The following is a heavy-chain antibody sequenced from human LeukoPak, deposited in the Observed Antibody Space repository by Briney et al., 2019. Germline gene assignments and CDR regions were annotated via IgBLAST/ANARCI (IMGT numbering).Heavy chain of an antibody. CDR1: GFTFGNYW. CDR2: IKQGGSEE. Sequence: GGSLRLSCAASGFTFGNYWMTWVRQAPGKGLEWVANIKQGGSEEDYVDSVKGRSTISRDNAKNSLYLQMNSLRAEDTAVYYCAPWICSSTSCYLDYWGQGTLVTVSS. D-gene: IGHD2-2*01. J-gene: IGHJ4*02. V-gene: IGHV3-7*01. CDR3: APWICSSTSCYLDY.